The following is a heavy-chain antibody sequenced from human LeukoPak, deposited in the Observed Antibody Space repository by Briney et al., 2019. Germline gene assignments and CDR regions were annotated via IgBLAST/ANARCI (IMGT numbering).Heavy chain of an antibody. CDR1: GGSISSSSYY. Sequence: SETLSLTCTVSGGSISSSSYYWGWIRQPPGKGLEWIGSIYYSRSTYYNPSLKSRVTISVDTSKNQFSLKLSSVTAADTAVYYCATQLLTGDFDYWGQGTLDTVSS. CDR2: IYYSRST. J-gene: IGHJ4*02. CDR3: ATQLLTGDFDY. V-gene: IGHV4-39*01. D-gene: IGHD1-26*01.